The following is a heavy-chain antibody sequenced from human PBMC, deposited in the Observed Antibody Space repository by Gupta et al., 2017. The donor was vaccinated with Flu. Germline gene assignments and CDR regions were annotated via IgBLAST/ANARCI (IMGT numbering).Heavy chain of an antibody. J-gene: IGHJ4*02. CDR3: AKGGD. V-gene: IGHV3-9*01. CDR2: ISWNRGSI. Sequence: SWAASGCTFDDYGMDWVRQAPGKGREWVSGISWNRGSIGYADAVKGRVTISRDNDKNSLYLQMNSLRAEDTALYYCAKGGDWGQGTRGTVSS. CDR1: GCTFDDYG.